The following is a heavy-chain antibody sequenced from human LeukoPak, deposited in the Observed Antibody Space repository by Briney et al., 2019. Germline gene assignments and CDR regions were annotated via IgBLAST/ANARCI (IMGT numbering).Heavy chain of an antibody. CDR1: GYSISSGYY. Sequence: SETLSLTCTVSGYSISSGYYWSWIRPPPGKGLEWIGYIYYSGSTNYNSSLKSRVTISVDTSKNQFSLKLSSVTAADTAMYYCARLLKDSGWYLYYYMDVWGKGTTVTVSS. J-gene: IGHJ6*03. CDR3: ARLLKDSGWYLYYYMDV. D-gene: IGHD6-19*01. V-gene: IGHV4-61*01. CDR2: IYYSGST.